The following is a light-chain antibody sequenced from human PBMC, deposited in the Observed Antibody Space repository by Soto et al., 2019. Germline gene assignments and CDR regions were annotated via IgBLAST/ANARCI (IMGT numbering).Light chain of an antibody. CDR1: QSVSSY. V-gene: IGKV3-11*01. CDR3: QHRSNWPRPMYT. J-gene: IGKJ2*01. CDR2: DAS. Sequence: EIVLTQSPATLSLSPGERATLSCRASQSVSSYLAWYQQKPGQAPRLLIYDASNRATGIPARFSGSGSGTDVTLTISSLEPEDVAVYYCQHRSNWPRPMYTFGQGTKLEIK.